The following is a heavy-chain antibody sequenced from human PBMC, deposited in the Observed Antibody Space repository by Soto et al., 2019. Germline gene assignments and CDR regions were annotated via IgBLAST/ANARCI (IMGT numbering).Heavy chain of an antibody. CDR2: ISAYNGNT. Sequence: ASVKVSCKASGYTFTSYGISWVRQAPGQGLEWMGWISAYNGNTNYAQKLQGRVTMTTDTSTSTAYMELRSLRSDDTAVYYCARDSDYYDSSGYYGTNKEFDYWGQGTLVNVSS. CDR1: GYTFTSYG. CDR3: ARDSDYYDSSGYYGTNKEFDY. D-gene: IGHD3-22*01. V-gene: IGHV1-18*01. J-gene: IGHJ4*02.